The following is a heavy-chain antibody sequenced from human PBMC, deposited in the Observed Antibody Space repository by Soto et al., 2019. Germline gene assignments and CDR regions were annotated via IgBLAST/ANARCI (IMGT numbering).Heavy chain of an antibody. Sequence: GAPVKGTCKASEYTFTSYVMHWVRQAPGQSLEWIGWINAGNGQTKYSRKFQDKVTVARDRSASRADMELSRLRSEETAVYYCARNLQGLSYFAYWGKGPLVPVPS. CDR1: EYTFTSYV. CDR3: ARNLQGLSYFAY. J-gene: IGHJ4*02. D-gene: IGHD4-4*01. CDR2: INAGNGQT. V-gene: IGHV1-3*01.